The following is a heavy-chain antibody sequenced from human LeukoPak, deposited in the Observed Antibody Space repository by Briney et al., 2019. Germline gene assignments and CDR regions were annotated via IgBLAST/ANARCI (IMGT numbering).Heavy chain of an antibody. Sequence: ASVKVSCKASGYTFTSHDVNWVRQATGQGLEWMGWMNPNSGYTGYEQKFQGRVTMTRDTSTSTAYMELSSLRSEDTAVYYCARGGSSYNDEHEEFDYWGQGTVVTVSS. V-gene: IGHV1-8*01. CDR1: GYTFTSHD. D-gene: IGHD3-22*01. J-gene: IGHJ4*02. CDR2: MNPNSGYT. CDR3: ARGGSSYNDEHEEFDY.